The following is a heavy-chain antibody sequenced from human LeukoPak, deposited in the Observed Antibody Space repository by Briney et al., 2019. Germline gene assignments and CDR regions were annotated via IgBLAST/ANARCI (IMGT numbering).Heavy chain of an antibody. CDR1: GFSLSTSGVG. CDR3: AHRTDSSSWTGDYFDY. J-gene: IGHJ4*02. Sequence: SGPTLVKPTQTLTLTCTFSGFSLSTSGVGVGWIRQPPGKALEWLALISWDDDKRYSPSLKSRLTITKDTSKNQVVLTMTNMDPVDTATYYCAHRTDSSSWTGDYFDYWGQGTLVTVSS. D-gene: IGHD6-13*01. CDR2: ISWDDDK. V-gene: IGHV2-5*02.